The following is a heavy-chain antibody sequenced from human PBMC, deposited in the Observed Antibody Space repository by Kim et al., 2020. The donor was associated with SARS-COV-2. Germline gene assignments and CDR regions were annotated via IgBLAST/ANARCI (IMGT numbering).Heavy chain of an antibody. Sequence: ASVKVSCKASGYTFTSYAMNWVRQAPGQGLEWMGWINTNTGNPTYAQGFTGRFVFSLDTSVSTAYLQISSLKAEDTAVYYCALSGYDFSYDAFDIWGQGIMVTVSS. CDR1: GYTFTSYA. V-gene: IGHV7-4-1*02. J-gene: IGHJ3*02. D-gene: IGHD5-12*01. CDR3: ALSGYDFSYDAFDI. CDR2: INTNTGNP.